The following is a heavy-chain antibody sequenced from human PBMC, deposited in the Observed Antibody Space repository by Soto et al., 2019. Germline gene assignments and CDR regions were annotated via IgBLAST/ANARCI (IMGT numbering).Heavy chain of an antibody. J-gene: IGHJ4*02. CDR3: AKPLGEYYDFWSGYYIDY. Sequence: GAPLRLSCEASGFTFSSYGMNWIRQAPGKGLEWVAVISYDGSNKYYADSVKGRFTISRDNSKNTLYLQMNSLRAEDTAVYYFAKPLGEYYDFWSGYYIDYWGQGTLVTVSS. D-gene: IGHD3-3*01. V-gene: IGHV3-30*18. CDR1: GFTFSSYG. CDR2: ISYDGSNK.